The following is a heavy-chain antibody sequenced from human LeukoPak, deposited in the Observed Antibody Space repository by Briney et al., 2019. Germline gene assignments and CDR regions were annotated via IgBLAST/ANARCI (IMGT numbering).Heavy chain of an antibody. V-gene: IGHV3-21*04. Sequence: GGSLRLSCAASGFTFSTYSMNWVRVRQAPGKGLEWVSSISSSSSYIYYADSVKGRFTISRDNSKNTLYLQMNSLRAEDTAIYYCAKDDIVVVPAAQPAFDYWGQGTLVTVSS. CDR1: GFTFSTYS. D-gene: IGHD2-2*01. CDR3: AKDDIVVVPAAQPAFDY. J-gene: IGHJ4*02. CDR2: ISSSSSYI.